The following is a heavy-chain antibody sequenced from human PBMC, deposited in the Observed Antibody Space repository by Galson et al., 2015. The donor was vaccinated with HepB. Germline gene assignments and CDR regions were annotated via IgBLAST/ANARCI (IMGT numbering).Heavy chain of an antibody. D-gene: IGHD1-1*01. CDR2: INTGNGDP. V-gene: IGHV1-3*04. CDR1: GYRFTSYA. CDR3: ARAVLAGTTVSYYFGMDV. J-gene: IGHJ6*02. Sequence: SVKASCKASGYRFTSYAIHWVRQAPGQRLEWMGWINTGNGDPYYSPKFQDRVTITGDTSASTAYMELSSLRSEDTAVYYCARAVLAGTTVSYYFGMDVWGQGTTVTVSS.